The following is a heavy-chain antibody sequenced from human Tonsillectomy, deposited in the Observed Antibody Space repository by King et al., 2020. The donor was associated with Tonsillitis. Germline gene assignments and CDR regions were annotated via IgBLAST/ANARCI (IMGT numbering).Heavy chain of an antibody. J-gene: IGHJ4*01. Sequence: VQLVESGGGVDQPGRSLRLSCAASGFTLSNNDKHWVRHPPAKGLEWGAVISYDGGNRYYADSVKGRFNISRDNYKNTLFLQMNSVRAEDTAVYDCAKDVGQAGMDDWGQGTPVTVSS. V-gene: IGHV3-30*18. D-gene: IGHD3-16*01. CDR3: AKDVGQAGMDD. CDR1: GFTLSNND. CDR2: ISYDGGNR.